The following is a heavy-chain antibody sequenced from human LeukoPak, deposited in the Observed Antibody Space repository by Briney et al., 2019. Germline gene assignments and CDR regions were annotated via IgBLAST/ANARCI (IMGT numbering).Heavy chain of an antibody. CDR1: GFTFNTYG. Sequence: GGSPRLSCAASGFTFNTYGMSWVRQAPGQGLEWVSGISASGGSTYYADSVKGRFTISRDNFKNTLYLQLNSLRAEDTAVYYCAKYVIQQLRSSGYDYFDYWGQGTLVTVSS. D-gene: IGHD5-12*01. CDR3: AKYVIQQLRSSGYDYFDY. J-gene: IGHJ4*02. CDR2: ISASGGST. V-gene: IGHV3-23*01.